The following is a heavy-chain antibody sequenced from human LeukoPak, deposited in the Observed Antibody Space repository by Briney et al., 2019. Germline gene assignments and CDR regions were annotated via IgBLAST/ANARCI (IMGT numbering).Heavy chain of an antibody. D-gene: IGHD3-10*01. CDR3: ARGGFGDYVGGY. V-gene: IGHV1-8*01. Sequence: ASVKVSCKPSVYTFTRYDINCVRQTTGQRRWCMGWMNPNSGNTGYAQKFQGRVTMTRNTSISKAYMELSSLRSEDTAVYYCARGGFGDYVGGYWGQGTLVTVSS. J-gene: IGHJ4*02. CDR1: VYTFTRYD. CDR2: MNPNSGNT.